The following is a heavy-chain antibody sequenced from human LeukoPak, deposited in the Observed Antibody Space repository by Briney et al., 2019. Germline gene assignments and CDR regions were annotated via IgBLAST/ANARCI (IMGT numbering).Heavy chain of an antibody. CDR3: ARGRGYDFWSGYSGHYFDY. CDR2: INHSGST. J-gene: IGHJ4*02. D-gene: IGHD3-3*01. V-gene: IGHV4-34*01. CDR1: GGSFSGYY. Sequence: SETLSLTCAVYGGSFSGYYWSWIRQPPGKGLEWIGEINHSGSTNYNPSLKSRVTISVDTSKNQFSLKLSSVTAADTAVYYCARGRGYDFWSGYSGHYFDYWGQGTLVTVSS.